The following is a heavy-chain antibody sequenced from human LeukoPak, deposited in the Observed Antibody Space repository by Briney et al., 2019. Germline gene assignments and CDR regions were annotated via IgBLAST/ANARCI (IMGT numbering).Heavy chain of an antibody. Sequence: SETLSLTCTVSGGSISSYYWSWIRHPPGKGQEWIGYIYTSGSTNYNPSLKSRVTISVDTSKNQFSLKLSSVTAADTAVYYCARYLVEGGSDRSFDYWGQGTLVTVSS. CDR3: ARYLVEGGSDRSFDY. CDR2: IYTSGST. D-gene: IGHD1-26*01. CDR1: GGSISSYY. J-gene: IGHJ4*02. V-gene: IGHV4-4*09.